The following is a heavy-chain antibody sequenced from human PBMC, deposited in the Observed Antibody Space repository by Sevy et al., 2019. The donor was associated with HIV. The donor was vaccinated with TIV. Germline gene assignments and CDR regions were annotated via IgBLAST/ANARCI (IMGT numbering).Heavy chain of an antibody. Sequence: ASVKVSSKASGYTFTGYYMHWVRQAPGQGLEWMGWINPNSGGTNYAQKFQGRVTMTRDTSISTAYMELSRLRSDDTAVYYCANMVRGYYYFDYWGQGTLVTVSS. CDR3: ANMVRGYYYFDY. CDR1: GYTFTGYY. CDR2: INPNSGGT. D-gene: IGHD3-10*01. J-gene: IGHJ4*02. V-gene: IGHV1-2*02.